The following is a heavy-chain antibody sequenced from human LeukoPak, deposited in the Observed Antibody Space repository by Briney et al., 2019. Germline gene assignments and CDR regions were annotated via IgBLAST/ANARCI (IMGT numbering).Heavy chain of an antibody. V-gene: IGHV4-39*07. J-gene: IGHJ3*02. Sequence: SETLSLTCTVSGGSINSSSYYWGWIRQPPGKGLEWIGSIYYSGSTYYNPSLKSRVTISVDTSKNQFSLKLSSVTAADTAVYYCARGGYYYDSSGYYYGSHDAFDIWGQGTMVTVSS. CDR2: IYYSGST. CDR3: ARGGYYYDSSGYYYGSHDAFDI. CDR1: GGSINSSSYY. D-gene: IGHD3-22*01.